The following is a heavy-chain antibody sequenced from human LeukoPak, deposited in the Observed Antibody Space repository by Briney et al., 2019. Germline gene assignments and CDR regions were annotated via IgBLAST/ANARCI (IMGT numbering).Heavy chain of an antibody. J-gene: IGHJ4*02. CDR2: ISYDGSNK. CDR1: GFTFSSYA. D-gene: IGHD1-7*01. V-gene: IGHV3-30-3*01. Sequence: GRSLRLSCAASGFTFSSYAMHWVRQAPGKGLEWVAVISYDGSNKYYADSVKGRFTISRDNSKNTLYLQMNSLRAEDTAVYYCARAVTGTYGLLDYWGQGTLVTVSS. CDR3: ARAVTGTYGLLDY.